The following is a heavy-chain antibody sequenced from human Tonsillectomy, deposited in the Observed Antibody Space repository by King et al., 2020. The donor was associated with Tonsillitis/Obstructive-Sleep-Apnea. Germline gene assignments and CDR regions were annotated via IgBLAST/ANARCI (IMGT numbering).Heavy chain of an antibody. J-gene: IGHJ4*02. V-gene: IGHV4-59*01. CDR2: IHFSGST. CDR3: AGGGFWCGPPHPDD. D-gene: IGHD3-3*01. Sequence: QLQESGPGLVKPSETLSLTCTVSGGSISNYDWSWIRQPPGKRLEWIGDIHFSGSTNYNPSLKSRVTISVDTSKNHFSLKLTSVTAADTAVYYCAGGGFWCGPPHPDDWGQGTLVTVSS. CDR1: GGSISNYD.